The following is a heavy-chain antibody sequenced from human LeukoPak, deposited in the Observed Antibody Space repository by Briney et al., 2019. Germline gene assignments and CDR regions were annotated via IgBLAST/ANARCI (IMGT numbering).Heavy chain of an antibody. CDR1: GGSFSGYY. CDR2: INHSGST. V-gene: IGHV4-34*01. J-gene: IGHJ4*02. CDR3: ARRDFDWLPYFY. D-gene: IGHD3-9*01. Sequence: SETLSLTCAVYGGSFSGYYWSWIRQPPGKGLEWIGEINHSGSTNYNPSLKSRVTISVDTSKNQFSLKLSSVTAADTAVYYCARRDFDWLPYFYWGQGTLVTVSS.